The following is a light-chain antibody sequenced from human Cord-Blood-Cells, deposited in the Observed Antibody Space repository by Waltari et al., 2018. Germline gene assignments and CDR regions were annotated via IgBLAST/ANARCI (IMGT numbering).Light chain of an antibody. CDR2: AAS. J-gene: IGKJ1*01. CDR3: QQGYSTPLT. V-gene: IGKV1-39*01. Sequence: DIQMTQSPSSLSASVGDRVTITCRASQSISSYLNWYQQKPGKAPMLLIYAASSLSSGVPSRFSGSGSGTDFTLTISSLQPEDFATYYCQQGYSTPLTFGQGTKVEIK. CDR1: QSISSY.